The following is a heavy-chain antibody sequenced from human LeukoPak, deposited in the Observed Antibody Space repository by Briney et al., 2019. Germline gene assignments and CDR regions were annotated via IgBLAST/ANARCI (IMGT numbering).Heavy chain of an antibody. J-gene: IGHJ3*02. CDR3: ARVGEALDAFDI. V-gene: IGHV4-34*09. Sequence: SETLSLTCAVYGGSFSGYYWSWIRQPPGKGLEWIGYIYYSGSTYYNPSLKSRVTISVDTSKNQFSLKLSSVTAADTAVYYCARVGEALDAFDIWGQGTMATVSS. CDR2: IYYSGST. CDR1: GGSFSGYY.